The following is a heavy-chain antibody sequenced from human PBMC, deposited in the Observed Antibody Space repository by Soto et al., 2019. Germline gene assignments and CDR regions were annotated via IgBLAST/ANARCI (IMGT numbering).Heavy chain of an antibody. J-gene: IGHJ3*02. CDR2: ISACHGNT. V-gene: IGHV1-18*01. D-gene: IGHD3-10*01. Sequence: APVQVSCKASGYTFTSYGISWVRQAPGQGREWMASISACHGNTYYAQKLQGRVTMTTDTSTSTAYMELRSLRSDDTAVYYCAREYESVHYGPDAFDIWGEGTMVTV. CDR1: GYTFTSYG. CDR3: AREYESVHYGPDAFDI.